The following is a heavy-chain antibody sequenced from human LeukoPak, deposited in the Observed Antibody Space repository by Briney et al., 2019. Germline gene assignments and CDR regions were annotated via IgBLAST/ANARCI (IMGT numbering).Heavy chain of an antibody. CDR3: ARDGPYSSSATHPP. CDR2: IKQDGSEK. CDR1: GFTVSSNY. Sequence: PGGSLRLSCAASGFTVSSNYMSWVRQAPGKGLEWVANIKQDGSEKYYVGSVKGRFTISRDNAKNSLYLQMDSLRAEDTAVYHCARDGPYSSSATHPPWGQGTLVTVSS. D-gene: IGHD6-6*01. V-gene: IGHV3-7*03. J-gene: IGHJ5*02.